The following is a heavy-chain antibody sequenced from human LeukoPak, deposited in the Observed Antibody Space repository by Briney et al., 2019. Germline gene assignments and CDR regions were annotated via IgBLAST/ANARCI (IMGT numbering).Heavy chain of an antibody. D-gene: IGHD6-13*01. CDR3: ARDLVGSSWSYGMDV. V-gene: IGHV4-59*01. Sequence: SETLSLTCTVSGGSISSYYWSWIRRPPGKGLEWIGYIYYSGSTNYNPSLKSRVTISVDTSKNQFSLKLSSVTAADTAVYYCARDLVGSSWSYGMDVWGQGTTVTVSS. J-gene: IGHJ6*02. CDR2: IYYSGST. CDR1: GGSISSYY.